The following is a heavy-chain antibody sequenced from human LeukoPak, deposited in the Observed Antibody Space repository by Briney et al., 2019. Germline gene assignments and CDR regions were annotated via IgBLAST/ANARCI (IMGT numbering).Heavy chain of an antibody. CDR1: GFTFNSYW. D-gene: IGHD3-16*01. CDR3: ARVGWYSHL. J-gene: IGHJ2*01. V-gene: IGHV3-7*01. CDR2: INQDGSQK. Sequence: GGSLRLSCAASGFTFNSYWMTWVRQAPGKGLEWVASINQDGSQKYYVESLKGRLTISRDNAKNSPYLPMNSLRAQDTAVYYCARVGWYSHLWGRSTLVSVS.